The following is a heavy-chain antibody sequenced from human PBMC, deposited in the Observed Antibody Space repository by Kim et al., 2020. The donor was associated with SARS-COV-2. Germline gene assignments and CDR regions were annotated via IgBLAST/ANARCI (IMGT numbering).Heavy chain of an antibody. V-gene: IGHV3-48*02. J-gene: IGHJ4*02. Sequence: GGSLRLSCAASGFTFSSYSMYWVRQAPGKGLEWVSSISSSSSPIYYADSVKGRFTLSRDNAKNSLYLQMNSLRDEDTAVYYCARDRRGYCSGGSCFSDYWGQGTLVSVS. D-gene: IGHD2-15*01. CDR2: ISSSSSPI. CDR1: GFTFSSYS. CDR3: ARDRRGYCSGGSCFSDY.